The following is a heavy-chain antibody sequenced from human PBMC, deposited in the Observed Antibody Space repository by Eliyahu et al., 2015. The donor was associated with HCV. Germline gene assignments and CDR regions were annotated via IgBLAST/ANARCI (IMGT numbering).Heavy chain of an antibody. V-gene: IGHV6-1*01. Sequence: QSGPGLVKPSQTLSLTCAISGDSVSSNSAAWNWIRQSPSRGLEWLGRTYYRSKWYNDYAVSVKSRITINPDTSKNQFSLQLNPVTPEDTAVYYCARHSGSYYGFSYYYYYGMDVWGQGTIGHRLL. CDR2: TYYRSKWYN. J-gene: IGHJ6*02. D-gene: IGHD1-26*01. CDR3: ARHSGSYYGFSYYYYYGMDV. CDR1: GDSVSSNSAA.